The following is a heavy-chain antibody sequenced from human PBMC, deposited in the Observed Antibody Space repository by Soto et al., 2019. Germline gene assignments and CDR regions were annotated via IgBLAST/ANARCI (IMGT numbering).Heavy chain of an antibody. V-gene: IGHV4-39*01. CDR3: ARQGHGRAAGGPEYDY. CDR1: GGSISSSSYY. Sequence: SETLSLTCTVSGGSISSSSYYWGWIRQPPGKGLEWIGSIYYSGRTYYNPSLKSRVTISVDTSKNQFSLKLSSVTAADTAVYYCARQGHGRAAGGPEYDYWGQGTLVTVSS. J-gene: IGHJ4*02. D-gene: IGHD6-13*01. CDR2: IYYSGRT.